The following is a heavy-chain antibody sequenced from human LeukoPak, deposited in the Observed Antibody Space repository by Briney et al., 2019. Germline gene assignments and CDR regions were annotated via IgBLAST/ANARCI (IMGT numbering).Heavy chain of an antibody. CDR1: GYTFTGFN. CDR3: ARGGGNYFVDY. CDR2: INPNSGGT. V-gene: IGHV1-2*02. Sequence: ASVKVSCKASGYTFTGFNMHWVRLAPGQGLEWMGWINPNSGGTNYAQNFQGRATMARDTSISTAYMELSSLDSDDTAVYYCARGGGNYFVDYWGQGTLVTVSS. J-gene: IGHJ4*02. D-gene: IGHD1-26*01.